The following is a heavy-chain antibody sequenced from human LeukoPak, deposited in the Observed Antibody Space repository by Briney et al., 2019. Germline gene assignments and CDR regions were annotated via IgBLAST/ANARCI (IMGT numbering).Heavy chain of an antibody. J-gene: IGHJ4*02. CDR3: AREYYGSGSYSDN. V-gene: IGHV4-30-2*01. CDR1: GGSISSGGYY. Sequence: PSETLSLTCTVSGGSISSGGYYWSWIRQPPGKGLEWIGYIYHSGSTYYNPSLKSRVSMSIDTSKNQFSLKLASVTAADTAVYYCAREYYGSGSYSDNWGQGILVTVSS. CDR2: IYHSGST. D-gene: IGHD3-10*01.